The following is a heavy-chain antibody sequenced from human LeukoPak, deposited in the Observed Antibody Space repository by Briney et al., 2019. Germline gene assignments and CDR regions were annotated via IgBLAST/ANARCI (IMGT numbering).Heavy chain of an antibody. J-gene: IGHJ4*02. CDR1: GGSFSGYY. CDR3: ARTHYDILTGYYWAFDY. V-gene: IGHV4-34*01. CDR2: INHSGST. D-gene: IGHD3-9*01. Sequence: SETLSLTCAVYGGSFSGYYWSWIRQPPGKGLEWIGEINHSGSTNYNPSLRSRVTISVDTSKNQFSLKLSSVTAADTAVYYCARTHYDILTGYYWAFDYWGQGTLVTVSS.